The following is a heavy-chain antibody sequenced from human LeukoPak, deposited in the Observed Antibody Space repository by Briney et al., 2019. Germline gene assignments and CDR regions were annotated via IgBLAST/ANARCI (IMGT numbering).Heavy chain of an antibody. D-gene: IGHD1-26*01. J-gene: IGHJ4*02. CDR3: ARDRIGRSYPYFDY. CDR2: ISGGGTTI. Sequence: PGGSLRLSCAASGFTFSAYDMSWIRQAPGKGLEWVSYISGGGTTIYYADSVKGRFTISRDNAKNSVYLQMNILRAEDTAVYYCARDRIGRSYPYFDYWGQGTLVTVSS. V-gene: IGHV3-11*01. CDR1: GFTFSAYD.